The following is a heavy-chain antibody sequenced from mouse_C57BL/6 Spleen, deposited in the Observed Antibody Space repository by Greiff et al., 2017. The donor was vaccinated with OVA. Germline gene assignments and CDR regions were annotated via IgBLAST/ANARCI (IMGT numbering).Heavy chain of an antibody. CDR3: ASVRVPWFAY. Sequence: EVQLKQSGPELVKPGASVKISCKASGYSFTGYYMNWVKQSPEKSLEWIGEINPSTGGTTYNQKFKAKATLTVDKSSSTAYMQLKSRTSEDSAVYYCASVRVPWFAYWGQGTLVTVSA. CDR2: INPSTGGT. J-gene: IGHJ3*01. V-gene: IGHV1-42*01. CDR1: GYSFTGYY.